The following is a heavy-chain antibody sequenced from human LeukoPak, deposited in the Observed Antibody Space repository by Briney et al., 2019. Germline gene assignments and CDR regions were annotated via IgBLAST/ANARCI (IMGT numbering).Heavy chain of an antibody. Sequence: PSETLSLTCIVSGGSIISGDYYWSWIRQPPGKGLEWIGYIYHNGDTFYNPSLKSRVSISVDTSKNKFSLKLGSVTAADTAVYYCARAGVVPAAINRAFDIWGQGSVVTVSS. CDR2: IYHNGDT. J-gene: IGHJ3*02. CDR3: ARAGVVPAAINRAFDI. V-gene: IGHV4-30-4*08. CDR1: GGSIISGDYY. D-gene: IGHD2-2*02.